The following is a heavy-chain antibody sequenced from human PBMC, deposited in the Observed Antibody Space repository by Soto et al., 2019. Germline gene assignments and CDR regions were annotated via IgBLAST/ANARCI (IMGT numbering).Heavy chain of an antibody. CDR2: INPNSGGT. CDR3: AREGLRSTMGRYYYMDV. CDR1: GYTFTGYY. D-gene: IGHD4-17*01. J-gene: IGHJ6*03. Sequence: ASVKVSCKASGYTFTGYYMHWVRQAPGQGLEWMGWINPNSGGTNYAQKFQGWVTMTRDTSISTAYMELSRLRSDDTAVYYCAREGLRSTMGRYYYMDVWGKGTTVTVSS. V-gene: IGHV1-2*04.